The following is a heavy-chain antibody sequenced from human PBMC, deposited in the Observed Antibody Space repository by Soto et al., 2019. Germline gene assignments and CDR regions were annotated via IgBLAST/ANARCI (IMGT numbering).Heavy chain of an antibody. Sequence: PGGSLRLSCAASGFTFSSYSMNWVRQAPGKGLEWVSYISSSSSTIYYAESVKGRFTISRDNAKNSLYLQMKSLRAEDTAVYYCARAPLDSSGYARKYFDYWGQGTLVTVSS. J-gene: IGHJ4*02. CDR2: ISSSSSTI. CDR1: GFTFSSYS. D-gene: IGHD3-22*01. CDR3: ARAPLDSSGYARKYFDY. V-gene: IGHV3-48*01.